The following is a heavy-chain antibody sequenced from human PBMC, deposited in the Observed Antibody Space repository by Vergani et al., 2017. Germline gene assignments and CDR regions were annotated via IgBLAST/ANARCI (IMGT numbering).Heavy chain of an antibody. Sequence: QVQLLQSGADVKKPGASVKVSCKASGYTFTSYDINWVRQATGQGLEWMGWMNPNSGNTGYAQKFQGRVTMTRNTAIITAYMDRISLRSEDTAVYYCARGRVGVGYGILTLIDYWGQGTLVTVSS. CDR3: ARGRVGVGYGILTLIDY. CDR1: GYTFTSYD. J-gene: IGHJ4*02. V-gene: IGHV1-8*01. CDR2: MNPNSGNT. D-gene: IGHD3-9*01.